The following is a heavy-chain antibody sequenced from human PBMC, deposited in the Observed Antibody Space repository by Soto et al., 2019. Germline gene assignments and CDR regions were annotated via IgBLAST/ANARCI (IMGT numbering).Heavy chain of an antibody. CDR3: ARPPEGTVTTSYYYYYYMDV. Sequence: ASVKVSCKASGYTFTSYDINWVRQATGQGLEWMGWMNPNSGNTGYAQKFQGRVTMTRNTSISTAYMELSSLRSEDTAVYYCARPPEGTVTTSYYYYYYMDVWGKGTTVTVSS. V-gene: IGHV1-8*01. CDR2: MNPNSGNT. CDR1: GYTFTSYD. J-gene: IGHJ6*03. D-gene: IGHD4-17*01.